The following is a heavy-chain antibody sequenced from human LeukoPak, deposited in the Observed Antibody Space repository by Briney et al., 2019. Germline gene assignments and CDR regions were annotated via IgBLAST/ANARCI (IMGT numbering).Heavy chain of an antibody. J-gene: IGHJ3*02. CDR2: TYCRSKWYI. CDR1: GDFVSSNSAA. Sequence: SQTLSLTCAISGDFVSSNSAAWNLIRQSPSRGLEWLGRTYCRSKWYIDYAVSVKSRITINPDTSKNQFSLQLNSMTPEDTAVYYCARGETGAFDIWGQGAMVTVSS. V-gene: IGHV6-1*01. CDR3: ARGETGAFDI.